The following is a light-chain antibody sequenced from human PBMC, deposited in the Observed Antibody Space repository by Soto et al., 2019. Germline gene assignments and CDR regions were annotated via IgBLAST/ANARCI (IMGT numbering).Light chain of an antibody. J-gene: IGKJ2*01. CDR1: QSVSSN. V-gene: IGKV3-15*01. CDR3: QQYNNWPPRT. Sequence: EIVMTQSPATLSVSPGERATLSCRASQSVSSNLAWYQQKPGQAHRLLIYGASTRATGIPATFSGSGSGTEFTLTISSLQSEDFAVYYCQQYNNWPPRTFGQGTKLEIK. CDR2: GAS.